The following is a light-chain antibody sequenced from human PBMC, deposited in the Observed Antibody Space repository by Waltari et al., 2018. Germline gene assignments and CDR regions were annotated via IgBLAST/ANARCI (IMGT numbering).Light chain of an antibody. CDR3: QHYGASPFS. V-gene: IGKV3-20*01. J-gene: IGKJ3*01. CDR1: QGVGGKY. CDR2: GTS. Sequence: RAGQGVGGKYLAWYQHKPGQAPRLLLHGTSVRATGIPDRFSGGRSETDFTLTISRLEPEDLSVYYCQHYGASPFSFGPGTKVEIQ.